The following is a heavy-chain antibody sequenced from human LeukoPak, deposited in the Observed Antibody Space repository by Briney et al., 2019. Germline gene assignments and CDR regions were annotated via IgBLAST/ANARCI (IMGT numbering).Heavy chain of an antibody. D-gene: IGHD2-2*01. V-gene: IGHV4-39*01. CDR2: IYYSGST. CDR3: AKSFSYASRNFYKIKDFDY. CDR1: GGSISSSSYY. J-gene: IGHJ4*02. Sequence: SETLSLTCTVSGGSISSSSYYWGWIRQPPGKGLEWIGSIYYSGSTYYNPSLKSRVTISVDTSKNQFSLKLTSVTAADTAVYHCAKSFSYASRNFYKIKDFDYWGQGTLVTVSS.